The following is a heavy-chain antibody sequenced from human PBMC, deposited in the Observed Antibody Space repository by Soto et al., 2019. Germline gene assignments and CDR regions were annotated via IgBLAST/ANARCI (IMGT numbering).Heavy chain of an antibody. J-gene: IGHJ4*02. V-gene: IGHV4-31*03. CDR2: IYYSGST. Sequence: QVQLQESGPGLVKPSQTLSLTCTVSGGSISSGGYYWSWIRQHPGKGLEWIGYIYYSGSTYYNPSLKSRVTISLDTSKKQFSLKLSSVTAADTAVYYCARSKRYYDTLTGYGDGTNYFDYWGQGTLVTVSS. CDR1: GGSISSGGYY. CDR3: ARSKRYYDTLTGYGDGTNYFDY. D-gene: IGHD3-9*01.